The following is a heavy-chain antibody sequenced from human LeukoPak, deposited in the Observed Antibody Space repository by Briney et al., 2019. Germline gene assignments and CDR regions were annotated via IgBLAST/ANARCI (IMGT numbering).Heavy chain of an antibody. Sequence: GGSLRLSCAASGFTFGSYAMSWVRQAPGKGLEWVSAISSSGGSTYYADSVKGRFTISRDNSKDTLYLQMNSLRAEGTAVYYCAVGLTTVTTRTSYWGQGTLVTVPS. J-gene: IGHJ4*02. D-gene: IGHD4-17*01. CDR3: AVGLTTVTTRTSY. CDR1: GFTFGSYA. CDR2: ISSSGGST. V-gene: IGHV3-23*01.